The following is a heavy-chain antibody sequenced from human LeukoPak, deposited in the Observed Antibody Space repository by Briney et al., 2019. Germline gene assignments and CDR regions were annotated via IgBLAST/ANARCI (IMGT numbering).Heavy chain of an antibody. D-gene: IGHD4-11*01. V-gene: IGHV4-39*07. CDR1: GGSITSSSCY. CDR2: IYHSGST. CDR3: ARDSYSNEKNNWFDP. Sequence: SETLSLTCTVSGGSITSSSCYWGWIRQPPGKGLEWIGSIYHSGSTYYNPSLKSRVTISVDTSKNQFSLKLSSVTAADTAVYYCARDSYSNEKNNWFDPWGQGTLVTVSS. J-gene: IGHJ5*02.